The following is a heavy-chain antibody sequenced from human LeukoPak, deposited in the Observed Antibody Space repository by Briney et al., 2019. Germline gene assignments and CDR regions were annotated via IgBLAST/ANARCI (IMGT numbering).Heavy chain of an antibody. CDR1: GYTFTSYD. CDR2: SSAYNGNT. D-gene: IGHD6-19*01. CDR3: ARGGSSGWRTPNDDY. V-gene: IGHV1-18*01. J-gene: IGHJ4*02. Sequence: GASVKVSCKASGYTFTSYDINWVRQATGQGLEWMGWSSAYNGNTNYGQKLQGRVTMTTDTSTSTAYMELRSLKSDDTAVYYCARGGSSGWRTPNDDYWGQGTLVTVSS.